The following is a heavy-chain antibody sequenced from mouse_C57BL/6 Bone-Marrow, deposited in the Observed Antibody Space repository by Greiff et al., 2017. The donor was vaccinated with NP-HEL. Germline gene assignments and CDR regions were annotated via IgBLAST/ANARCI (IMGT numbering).Heavy chain of an antibody. CDR3: TRDGAGSSWFAY. CDR2: IRNKANNHAT. J-gene: IGHJ3*01. Sequence: EVQRVESGGGLVQPGGSMKLSCAASGFTFSDAWMDWVRQSPEKGLEWVAEIRNKANNHATYYAESVKGRFTISRDDSKSSVYLQMNSLRAEDTGIYYCTRDGAGSSWFAYWGQGTLVTVSA. V-gene: IGHV6-6*01. CDR1: GFTFSDAW. D-gene: IGHD3-3*01.